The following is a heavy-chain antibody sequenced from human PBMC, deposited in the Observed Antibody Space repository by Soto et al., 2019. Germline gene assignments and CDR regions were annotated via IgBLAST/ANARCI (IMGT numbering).Heavy chain of an antibody. Sequence: PGGSLRLSCAASGFTFSSYDMHWVRQATGKGLEWVSAIGTAGDTYYPGSVKGRFTISRDNSQITLYLQMHSLRAEDTAIYYCAKEYSYTTGWRIIDYWGQGTLVTVSS. CDR2: IGTAGDT. CDR3: AKEYSYTTGWRIIDY. D-gene: IGHD6-19*01. CDR1: GFTFSSYD. J-gene: IGHJ4*02. V-gene: IGHV3-13*01.